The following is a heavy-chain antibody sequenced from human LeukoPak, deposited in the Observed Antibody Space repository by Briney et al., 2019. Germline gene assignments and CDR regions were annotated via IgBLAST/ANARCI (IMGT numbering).Heavy chain of an antibody. CDR3: ARRPDYGDYSAGVDY. J-gene: IGHJ4*02. CDR2: ISSSSSYI. V-gene: IGHV3-21*01. Sequence: GGSLRLYCAASGFTFSSDSMNSVRQAPGNGLEWVSSISSSSSYIYYAHSVKGRFTISRDNAKNSLYLQMNGLRAEDTSVYYCARRPDYGDYSAGVDYWGQGTLVTVSS. CDR1: GFTFSSDS. D-gene: IGHD4-17*01.